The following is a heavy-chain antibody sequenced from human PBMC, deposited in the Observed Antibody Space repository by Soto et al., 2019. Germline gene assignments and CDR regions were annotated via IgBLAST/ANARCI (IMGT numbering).Heavy chain of an antibody. Sequence: QVQLVQSGAEVKKPGASVKVSCKASGYTFTSYGISWVRQAPGQGLEWMGRISAYNGNTNYAQKLQGRVTMTTDTSTSTAYRELRSLRSDDTAVYYCARSRAAMIVVVNDAFDIWGQGTMVTVSS. CDR1: GYTFTSYG. CDR2: ISAYNGNT. V-gene: IGHV1-18*01. J-gene: IGHJ3*02. CDR3: ARSRAAMIVVVNDAFDI. D-gene: IGHD3-22*01.